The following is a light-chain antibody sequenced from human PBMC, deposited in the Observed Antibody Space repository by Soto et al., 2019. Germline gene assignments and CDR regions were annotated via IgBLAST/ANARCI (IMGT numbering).Light chain of an antibody. CDR2: GAS. V-gene: IGKV3-15*01. CDR1: QSVSST. CDR3: QQYYDWPIT. Sequence: EIVMTQSPATLSVSPGERATLSCRAGQSVSSTLAWYQQKPDQAPRLLIYGASTRATGIPARFSGSGSGTEFTLTISSLQSEDFAVYYCQQYYDWPITFGQGTRLEIK. J-gene: IGKJ5*01.